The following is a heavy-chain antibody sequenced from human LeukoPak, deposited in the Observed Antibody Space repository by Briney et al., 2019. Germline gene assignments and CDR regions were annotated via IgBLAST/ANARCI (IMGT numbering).Heavy chain of an antibody. J-gene: IGHJ6*02. D-gene: IGHD2-21*02. CDR1: GYTFTSYA. V-gene: IGHV7-4-1*02. CDR2: INTNTGNP. Sequence: ASVKVSCKASGYTFTSYALNWVRQAPGQGLEWMGWINTNTGNPTYAQGFTGRFVFSLDTSVSTAYLQISSLKAEDTAVYYCAREPIIVVVTAIPTYGMDVWGQGTTVTVSS. CDR3: AREPIIVVVTAIPTYGMDV.